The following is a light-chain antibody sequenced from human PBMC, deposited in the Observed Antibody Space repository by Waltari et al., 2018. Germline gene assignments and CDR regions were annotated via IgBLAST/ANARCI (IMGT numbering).Light chain of an antibody. J-gene: IGKJ1*01. CDR1: QSLVSRDGNTY. V-gene: IGKV2-30*01. CDR2: KVS. Sequence: DVVMTQYPLPLLVALGQPASISRRSCQSLVSRDGNTYFNWFQGMPGQAPRRLLYKVSNRDSGVPDRFSGSGSGTDFTLRISRVEAEDVGVYYCMQGRHWPWTFGQGTKVEIK. CDR3: MQGRHWPWT.